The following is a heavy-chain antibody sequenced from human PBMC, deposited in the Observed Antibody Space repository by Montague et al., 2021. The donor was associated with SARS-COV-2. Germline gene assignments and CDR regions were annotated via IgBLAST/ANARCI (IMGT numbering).Heavy chain of an antibody. Sequence: PALVKPTQTLTLTCTFSGFSLSTSGVGVGWIRQPPGKALERLALIYWDDDKRYSPSLESRLAITKDTSKNQVVLTMTNMDPVDTATYYCAHRRSIVGGPYFDYWGQGTLVTVSS. J-gene: IGHJ4*02. V-gene: IGHV2-5*02. CDR1: GFSLSTSGVG. D-gene: IGHD1-26*01. CDR2: IYWDDDK. CDR3: AHRRSIVGGPYFDY.